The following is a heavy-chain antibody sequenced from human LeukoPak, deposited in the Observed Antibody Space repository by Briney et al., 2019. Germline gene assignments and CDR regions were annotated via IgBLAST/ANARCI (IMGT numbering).Heavy chain of an antibody. CDR1: GVTSNY. Sequence: GSLRLSCAASGVTSNYMTWVRQAPGKGLEWVSVIYNGGTTYYADSVKGRFTISRDNSKSTLFVYLQMNSLRTDDTALYYCAGGGEAARSLAYWGQGALVTVSP. CDR3: AGGGEAARSLAY. V-gene: IGHV3-66*02. D-gene: IGHD6-6*01. CDR2: IYNGGTT. J-gene: IGHJ4*02.